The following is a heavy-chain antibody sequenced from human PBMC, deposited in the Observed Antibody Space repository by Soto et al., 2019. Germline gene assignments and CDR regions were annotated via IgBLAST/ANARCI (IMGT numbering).Heavy chain of an antibody. CDR1: GFTFSNNA. V-gene: IGHV3-21*01. CDR2: ISSSSSYI. CDR3: ARGSDYYDSSRDDAFDI. J-gene: IGHJ3*02. Sequence: GGSLRLSCVGSGFTFSNNAMHWVRQAPGKGLEWVSSISSSSSYIYYADSVKGRFTISRDNAKNSLYLQMNSLRAEDTAVYYCARGSDYYDSSRDDAFDIWGQGTMVTVSS. D-gene: IGHD3-22*01.